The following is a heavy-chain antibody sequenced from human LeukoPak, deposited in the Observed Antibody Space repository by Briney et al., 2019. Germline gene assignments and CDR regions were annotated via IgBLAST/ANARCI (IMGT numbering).Heavy chain of an antibody. J-gene: IGHJ2*01. CDR3: ARDPPTGGAPMTTVMVADADWYFDL. Sequence: QAGGSLRLSCAASGFTFSWYWMHWVRQAPGKGLVWVSHINVDGSETTYADSVRGRFTISRDNAKNTLYLQMSSLRAEDTAVYYCARDPPTGGAPMTTVMVADADWYFDLWGRGTLVTVSS. CDR1: GFTFSWYW. D-gene: IGHD4-17*01. CDR2: INVDGSET. V-gene: IGHV3-74*01.